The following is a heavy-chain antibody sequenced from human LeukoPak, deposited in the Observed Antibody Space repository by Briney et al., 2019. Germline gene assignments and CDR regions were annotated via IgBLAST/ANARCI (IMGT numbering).Heavy chain of an antibody. CDR1: GGSVSSTSYF. D-gene: IGHD3-10*01. J-gene: IGHJ6*03. Sequence: PSETLSLTCTVSGGSVSSTSYFWGWIRQPPGKGLELIGSIYYRGSTNYNPSLKSRVTISVDTSKKLFSLKLASVTAADTAEYYCARVAKHFRGPLSYYYVDVWGTGTTVTISS. CDR2: IYYRGST. V-gene: IGHV4-39*07. CDR3: ARVAKHFRGPLSYYYVDV.